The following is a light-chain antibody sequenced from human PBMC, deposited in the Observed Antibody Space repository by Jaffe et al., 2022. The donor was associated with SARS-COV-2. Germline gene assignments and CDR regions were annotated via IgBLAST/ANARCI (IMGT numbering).Light chain of an antibody. Sequence: DIVMTQSPDSLAVSLGERATINCKSSQSVLYSSNNKNYLAWYQQKPGQPPKLLIYWASTRDSGVPDRFSGSGSGTDFTLTISSLQAEDVAAYYCQEYFSLPWTFGQGTKVEIK. V-gene: IGKV4-1*01. J-gene: IGKJ1*01. CDR3: QEYFSLPWT. CDR1: QSVLYSSNNKNY. CDR2: WAS.